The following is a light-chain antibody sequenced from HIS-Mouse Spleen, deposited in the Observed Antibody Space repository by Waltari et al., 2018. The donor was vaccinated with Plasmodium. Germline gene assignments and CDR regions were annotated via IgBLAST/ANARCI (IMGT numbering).Light chain of an antibody. CDR3: YSTDSSGYHYV. V-gene: IGLV3-10*01. J-gene: IGLJ1*01. CDR2: EDR. Sequence: SYELTQPPSVSVSPGQTARITCSGDALPKKYAYWYQQKAGQAPVLVIYEDRKRPSGIHEGLPGSSSRTMATLTISGAQVEDEADYYCYSTDSSGYHYVFGAGTKVTVL. CDR1: ALPKKY.